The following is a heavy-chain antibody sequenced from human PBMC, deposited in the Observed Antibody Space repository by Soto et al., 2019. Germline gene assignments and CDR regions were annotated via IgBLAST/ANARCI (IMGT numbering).Heavy chain of an antibody. CDR3: AKGGEVGGVLGDH. J-gene: IGHJ4*02. CDR1: GFAFNKFG. CDR2: ISYDGSYQ. V-gene: IGHV3-30*18. D-gene: IGHD1-26*01. Sequence: QVQLVESGGGVVQPGTSLRLSCEASGFAFNKFGMHWVRQAPGKGLEWVAFISYDGSYQYYADSVQGRLTITRDNSMNTLNMQLNSLRREDTAVYYCAKGGEVGGVLGDHRGQGTLVTFSS.